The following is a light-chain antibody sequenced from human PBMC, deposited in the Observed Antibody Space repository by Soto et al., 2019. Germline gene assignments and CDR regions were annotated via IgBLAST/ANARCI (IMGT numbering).Light chain of an antibody. CDR1: SSDLGSYNY. J-gene: IGLJ1*01. CDR3: CSFTNSNTWV. Sequence: LTQPASVSGSPGQSITISCTGTSSDLGSYNYVSWFQQHPGKAPKLMIYEVSNRPSGVSNRFSGSKSGNTASLTVSGLQTEDEADYYCCSFTNSNTWVFXTGTEVTVL. V-gene: IGLV2-14*01. CDR2: EVS.